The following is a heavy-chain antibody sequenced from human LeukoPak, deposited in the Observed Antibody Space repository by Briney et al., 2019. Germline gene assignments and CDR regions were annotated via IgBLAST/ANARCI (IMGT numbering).Heavy chain of an antibody. CDR2: ISAYNGNT. CDR3: ARVGVLLWFGELFPHNYYYYYMDV. J-gene: IGHJ6*03. CDR1: GYTFTSYG. V-gene: IGHV1-18*01. Sequence: ASVKVSCKASGYTFTSYGISWVRQAPGQGLEWMGWISAYNGNTNYAQKLQGRVTMTTDTSTSTAYMELRSLRSDDTAVYYCARVGVLLWFGELFPHNYYYYYMDVWGKGTTVTISS. D-gene: IGHD3-10*01.